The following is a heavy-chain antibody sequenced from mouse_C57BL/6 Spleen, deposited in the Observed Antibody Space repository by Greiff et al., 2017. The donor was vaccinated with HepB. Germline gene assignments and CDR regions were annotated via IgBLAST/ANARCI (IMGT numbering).Heavy chain of an antibody. CDR1: GYTFTSYW. Sequence: QVQLQQPGAELVKPGASVKLSCKASGYTFTSYWMHWVKQRPGQGLEWIGMIHPNSGSTNYNEKFKSKATLTVDKSSSTAYMQLSSLTSEASAVYYCARSGGSSGYGYYFEDWGQGTTLTVAS. CDR2: IHPNSGST. CDR3: ARSGGSSGYGYYFED. V-gene: IGHV1-64*01. J-gene: IGHJ2*01. D-gene: IGHD3-2*02.